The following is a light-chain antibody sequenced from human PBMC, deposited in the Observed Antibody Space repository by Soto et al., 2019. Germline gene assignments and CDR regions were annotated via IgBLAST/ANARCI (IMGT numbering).Light chain of an antibody. CDR1: QGIRND. J-gene: IGKJ3*01. CDR2: AAS. Sequence: AIPMTQSPSSLSASVGDRVTITCRASQGIRNDLDWFQQKPGKAPKLLIYAASNLQSGVSARFSGSGSGTDFTLTISSLPPEDLATYYCLQKYFYPFTFGPGTKVDIK. CDR3: LQKYFYPFT. V-gene: IGKV1-6*01.